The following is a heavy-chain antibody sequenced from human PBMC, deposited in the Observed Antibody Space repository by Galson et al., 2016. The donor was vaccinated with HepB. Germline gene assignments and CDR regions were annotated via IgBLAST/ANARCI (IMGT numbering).Heavy chain of an antibody. CDR1: GGSISSGDYH. CDR2: IQNSGNT. D-gene: IGHD2/OR15-2a*01. CDR3: ARGLNIIGP. J-gene: IGHJ5*02. V-gene: IGHV4-31*03. Sequence: TLSLTCTVSGGSISSGDYHWSWLRQHPGKGLEWIGCIQNSGNTYYNPSVQSRLILSVDTSKNQFSLKLSPVTAADTAGYYCARGLNIIGPWGQGTLVTVSS.